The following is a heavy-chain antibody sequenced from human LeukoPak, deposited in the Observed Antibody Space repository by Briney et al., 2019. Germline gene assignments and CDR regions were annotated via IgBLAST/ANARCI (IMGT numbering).Heavy chain of an antibody. CDR1: GGSISSYY. Sequence: SETLSRTCTVSGGSISSYYWSWIRQPPGKGLEWIGNIYDSGSTNYNPSLKSRLTISVDTSKNQCSLKLSSVTAADTAVYYCARQSISGSSLSYFDYWGQGTLVNVSS. V-gene: IGHV4-59*01. D-gene: IGHD3-22*01. CDR3: ARQSISGSSLSYFDY. CDR2: IYDSGST. J-gene: IGHJ4*02.